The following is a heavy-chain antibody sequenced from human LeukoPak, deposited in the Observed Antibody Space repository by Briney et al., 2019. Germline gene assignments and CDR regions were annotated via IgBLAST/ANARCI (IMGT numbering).Heavy chain of an antibody. D-gene: IGHD2-15*01. V-gene: IGHV4-39*01. CDR1: GGSISSSSYY. J-gene: IGHJ4*02. Sequence: PSETLSLTCTVSGGSISSSSYYWGWIRQPPGKGLEWIGSIYYSGSTYYNPSLKSRVTISVDTSKNQSSLKLSSVTAADTAVYYCARLSAALGYFDYWGQGTLVTVSS. CDR3: ARLSAALGYFDY. CDR2: IYYSGST.